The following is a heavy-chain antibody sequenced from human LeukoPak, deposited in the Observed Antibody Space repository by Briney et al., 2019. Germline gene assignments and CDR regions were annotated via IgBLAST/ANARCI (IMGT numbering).Heavy chain of an antibody. CDR3: AKELGRIFLTGPFDY. Sequence: PGGSLRLSCAASGFTFSSYPMSWVRQPPGKGPEWVSAISGSGGSTYYADSVKGRFTISRDNSKNTLYLQMNSLRAEDTAVYYCAKELGRIFLTGPFDYWGQGTLVTVSS. CDR2: ISGSGGST. V-gene: IGHV3-23*01. D-gene: IGHD3-16*01. CDR1: GFTFSSYP. J-gene: IGHJ4*02.